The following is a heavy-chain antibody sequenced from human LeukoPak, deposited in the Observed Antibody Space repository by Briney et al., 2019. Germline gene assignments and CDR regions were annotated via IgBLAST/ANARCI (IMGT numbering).Heavy chain of an antibody. J-gene: IGHJ6*02. Sequence: PGGSLRLSCAASGFTFSNSDMSWVRQAPGKGLEWVSTIGNTDNTYYADSVKGRFTISRDNSKNTLFLQMNSLRAEDRAVYYCAKAALAARPWYYYYGMDVWGQGTTVTVSS. CDR2: IGNTDNT. CDR3: AKAALAARPWYYYYGMDV. D-gene: IGHD6-6*01. V-gene: IGHV3-23*01. CDR1: GFTFSNSD.